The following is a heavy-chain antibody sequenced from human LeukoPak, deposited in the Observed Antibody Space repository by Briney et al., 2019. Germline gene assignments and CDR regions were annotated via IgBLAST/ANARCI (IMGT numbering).Heavy chain of an antibody. CDR1: GGSISSGSYY. Sequence: SETLSLTCTVSGGSISSGSYYWSWIRQPAGKGLEWIGRIYTSGSTNYNPSLKSRVTISVDTSKNQFSLKLSSVTAADTAVYYCGRIMNCSGGSCYMGAFDIWGQGTMVSVFS. V-gene: IGHV4-61*02. CDR2: IYTSGST. D-gene: IGHD2-15*01. CDR3: GRIMNCSGGSCYMGAFDI. J-gene: IGHJ3*02.